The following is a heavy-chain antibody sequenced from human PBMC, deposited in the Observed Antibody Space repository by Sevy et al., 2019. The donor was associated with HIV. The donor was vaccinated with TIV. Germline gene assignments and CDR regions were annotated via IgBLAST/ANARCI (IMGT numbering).Heavy chain of an antibody. CDR2: FFYTGNP. CDR1: GASISTYV. D-gene: IGHD2-21*01. Sequence: SETLSLTCTVSGASISTYVWTWIRQPPGKGLEWVGYFFYTGNPNYNPSLSSRVSISGDMSKNQFSLTLNSVTAADTAIYYCATGAGVSISDFWGQGTLVTVSS. CDR3: ATGAGVSISDF. V-gene: IGHV4-59*12. J-gene: IGHJ4*02.